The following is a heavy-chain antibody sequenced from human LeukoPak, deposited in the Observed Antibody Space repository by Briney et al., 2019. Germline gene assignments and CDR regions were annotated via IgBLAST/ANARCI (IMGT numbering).Heavy chain of an antibody. CDR2: ISNSSSYI. Sequence: PGGSLRLSCAASGFTFSSYSMNWVRQAPGKGLEWVSSISNSSSYIYYADSVKGRFTISRDNAKNSLYLQMNSLRAEDTAVYYCARGLSGRLDIWGQGTMVTVSS. V-gene: IGHV3-21*01. CDR1: GFTFSSYS. CDR3: ARGLSGRLDI. J-gene: IGHJ3*02. D-gene: IGHD3-10*01.